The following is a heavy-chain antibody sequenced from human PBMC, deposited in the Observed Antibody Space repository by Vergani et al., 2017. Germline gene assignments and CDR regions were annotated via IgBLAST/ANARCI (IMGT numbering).Heavy chain of an antibody. D-gene: IGHD3-10*01. CDR1: GITFDDYG. CDR2: INWNGGST. CDR3: ARDREEWFGELVTAERWFDP. Sequence: EVQLVESGGGVVRPGGSLRLSCAASGITFDDYGMSWVRQAPGKGLEWVSGINWNGGSTGYADSVKGRFTISRDNAKNSLYLQMNSLRAEDTALYYCARDREEWFGELVTAERWFDPWGQGTLVTVSS. J-gene: IGHJ5*02. V-gene: IGHV3-20*04.